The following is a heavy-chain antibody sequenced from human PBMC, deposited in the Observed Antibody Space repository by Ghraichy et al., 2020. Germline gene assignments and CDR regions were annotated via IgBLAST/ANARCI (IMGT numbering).Heavy chain of an antibody. V-gene: IGHV3-33*01. CDR1: EFTFSIYS. D-gene: IGHD6-19*01. CDR2: IWNDGTTK. J-gene: IGHJ3*02. Sequence: GGSLRLSCAASEFTFSIYSMHWVRQAPGKGLEWMTVIWNDGTTKYYADSVKGRFAISRDNSKNTLYLQMNSLRAEDTAVYYCARENSVAGTRAFDILGQGTMVTVFS. CDR3: ARENSVAGTRAFDI.